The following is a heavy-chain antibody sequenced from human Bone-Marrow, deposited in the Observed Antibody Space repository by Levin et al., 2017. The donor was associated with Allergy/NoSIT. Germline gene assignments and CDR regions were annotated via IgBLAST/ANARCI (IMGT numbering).Heavy chain of an antibody. CDR1: GFTFMFSTSG. CDR3: ARAMPGAPYYFDL. CDR2: EWYDGSEK. J-gene: IGHJ4*02. V-gene: IGHV3-33*08. Sequence: GESLKISCEASGFTFMFSTSGVHWVRQAPGKGLEWVAVEWYDGSEKYYADSVKGRFTVSRDGPTSTVSLQMNSLRVEDPAVYYCARAMPGAPYYFDLWGQGTLVSV. D-gene: IGHD1-26*01.